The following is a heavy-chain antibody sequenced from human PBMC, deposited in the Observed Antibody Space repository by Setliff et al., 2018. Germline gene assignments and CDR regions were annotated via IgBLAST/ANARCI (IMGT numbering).Heavy chain of an antibody. D-gene: IGHD3-22*01. J-gene: IGHJ3*02. CDR2: ISSSSTSI. V-gene: IGHV3-48*01. CDR3: VRELRVIVGVGIQGVFDI. Sequence: GGSLSLSCAASGFTFSSEYMNWVRQAPGKGLEWVSYISSSSTSIYSDSVKDRFTISRDNAKKSLYLQMDSLRAEDTAVYYCVRELRVIVGVGIQGVFDIWGQGTMVTVSS. CDR1: GFTFSSEY.